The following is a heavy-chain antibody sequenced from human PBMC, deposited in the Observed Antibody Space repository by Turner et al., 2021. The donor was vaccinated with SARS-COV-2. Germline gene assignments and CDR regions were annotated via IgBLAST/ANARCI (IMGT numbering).Heavy chain of an antibody. CDR1: SVSLTSTTFF. CDR3: ARLYHHDTSGVDF. Sequence: QVPLQESGPGLVKPSETLYLSFTVSSVSLTSTTFFWGWIRQSPGKGLEWMGSCSYSVSTSYNPSFKGRVTMSADPSKRQFFLRLTSVTAADTAVYYCARLYHHDTSGVDFWGQGTQVTVSS. D-gene: IGHD3-22*01. CDR2: CSYSVST. V-gene: IGHV4-39*01. J-gene: IGHJ4*02.